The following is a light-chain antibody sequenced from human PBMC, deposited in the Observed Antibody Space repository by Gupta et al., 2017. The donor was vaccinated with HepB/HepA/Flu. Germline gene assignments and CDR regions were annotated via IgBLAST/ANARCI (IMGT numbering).Light chain of an antibody. V-gene: IGKV2-28*01. Sequence: DIVMTQSPLSLLVTPGEPASISCRSSQSLLHRTGYNYLDWYLQKPGQSPQLLIYLGSNRASGVPDRFSGSGSGTDFTLKISRVEVEDVGIYYCMQALQTPWTFGQGTKVEIK. CDR2: LGS. CDR1: QSLLHRTGYNY. CDR3: MQALQTPWT. J-gene: IGKJ1*01.